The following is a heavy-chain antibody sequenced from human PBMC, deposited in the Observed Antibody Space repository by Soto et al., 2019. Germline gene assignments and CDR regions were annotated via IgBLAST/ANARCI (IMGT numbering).Heavy chain of an antibody. CDR1: GGTFRNYP. CDR3: ARGPLVVLNYFES. J-gene: IGHJ4*02. CDR2: IFPLTDIP. V-gene: IGHV1-69*02. Sequence: QVQLVQSGTEVKKPGSSVKVSCKASGGTFRNYPINWVRQDPGQGLEWMGSIFPLTDIPDYAQNFQARLTISADKSTSTAYIELSSLTSDDTAMYFCARGPLVVLNYFESWGQGTLVTVSS.